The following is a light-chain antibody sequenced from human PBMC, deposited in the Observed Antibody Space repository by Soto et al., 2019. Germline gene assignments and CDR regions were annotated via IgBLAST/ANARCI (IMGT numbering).Light chain of an antibody. CDR2: KAS. J-gene: IGKJ1*01. CDR3: QQYGSYSPWT. V-gene: IGKV1-5*03. CDR1: QSIGSW. Sequence: DIQMTQSPSTLSASVGDRVTITCRASQSIGSWLAWYQQKPGKAPKLLIYKASSLDSGVPSRFSGSGSGTEFTLTISSLQHDDFASYYCQQYGSYSPWTFGQGTKVEIK.